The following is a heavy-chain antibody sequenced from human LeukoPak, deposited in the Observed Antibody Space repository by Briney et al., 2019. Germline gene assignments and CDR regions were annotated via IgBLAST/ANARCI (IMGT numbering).Heavy chain of an antibody. CDR2: ISAYNGNT. CDR3: ARAVNQLLYYYYYYMDV. Sequence: ASVKVSCKASGYTFTSYGISWVRQAPGQGLEWMGWISAYNGNTNYAQKLQGRVTMTTDTSTSTAYMELRSLRSDDTAVYYCARAVNQLLYYYYYYMDVWGKGTTVTVSS. CDR1: GYTFTSYG. J-gene: IGHJ6*03. V-gene: IGHV1-18*01. D-gene: IGHD2-2*02.